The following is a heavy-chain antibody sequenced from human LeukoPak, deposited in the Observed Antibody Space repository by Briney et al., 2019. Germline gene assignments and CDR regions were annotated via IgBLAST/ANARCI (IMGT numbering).Heavy chain of an antibody. CDR2: ISGSGGST. V-gene: IGHV3-23*01. Sequence: GGSLRLSCAASGFIFSSYAMSWVRQAPGKGLEWVSTISGSGGSTYYADSVKGRFTISRDNSKNTVYLQMNSLRAEDTAVYYCPKDRSCINDVCHGEFDYWGQGTLVTVSS. J-gene: IGHJ4*02. CDR1: GFIFSSYA. D-gene: IGHD2-8*01. CDR3: PKDRSCINDVCHGEFDY.